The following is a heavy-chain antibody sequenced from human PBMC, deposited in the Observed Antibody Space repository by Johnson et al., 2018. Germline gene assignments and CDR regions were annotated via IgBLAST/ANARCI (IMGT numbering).Heavy chain of an antibody. D-gene: IGHD5-18*01. V-gene: IGHV3-30*14. CDR1: GFTFSSYA. CDR3: ARVAGGYSYGWGAFDI. CDR2: IYSGGST. Sequence: QVQLVQSGGGVVQPGRSLRLSCAASGFTFSSYAMHWVRQAPGKGLEWVAVIYSGGSTYYADSVKGRFTISRDNSKNTLYLQMNSLRAEDTAVYYCARVAGGYSYGWGAFDIWGQGTMVTVSS. J-gene: IGHJ3*02.